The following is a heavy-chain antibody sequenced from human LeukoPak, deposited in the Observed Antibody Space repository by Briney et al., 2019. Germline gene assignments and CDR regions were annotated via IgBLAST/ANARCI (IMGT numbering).Heavy chain of an antibody. CDR3: ARVGLWFGELLGGWFDP. CDR2: INHSGST. Sequence: SETLSLTCAVYGGSFSGYYWSWIRQPPGKGLEWIGEINHSGSTNYNPSLKSRVTISVDTSKSQFSLKLSSVTAADTAVYYCARVGLWFGELLGGWFDPWGQGTLVTVSS. D-gene: IGHD3-10*01. CDR1: GGSFSGYY. J-gene: IGHJ5*02. V-gene: IGHV4-34*01.